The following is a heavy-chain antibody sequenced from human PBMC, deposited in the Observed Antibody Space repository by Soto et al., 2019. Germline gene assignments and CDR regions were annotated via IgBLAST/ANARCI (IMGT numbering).Heavy chain of an antibody. V-gene: IGHV4-34*01. D-gene: IGHD3-22*01. CDR2: INHSGST. Sequence: QVQLQQWGAGLLKPSETLSLTCAVYGGSFSGYYWSWIRQPPGKGLEWIGEINHSGSTNYNPSLKSRVTISVDTSKNQFSLKLSSVTAADTAVYYCARGGKGYDSSGYLRAFDIWGQGTMVTVSS. J-gene: IGHJ3*02. CDR1: GGSFSGYY. CDR3: ARGGKGYDSSGYLRAFDI.